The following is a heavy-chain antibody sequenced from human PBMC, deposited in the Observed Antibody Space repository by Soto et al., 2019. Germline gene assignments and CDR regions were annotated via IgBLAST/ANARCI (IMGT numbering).Heavy chain of an antibody. D-gene: IGHD6-19*01. CDR3: ARARAGYSSGWYSN. Sequence: PGGSLRLSCAASGFTVSSNYMSWVRQAPGKGLEWVSVIYSGGSTYYADSVKGRFTISRDNSKNTLYLQMNSLRAEDTAVYYCARARAGYSSGWYSNWGQGTLVTVSS. CDR2: IYSGGST. J-gene: IGHJ4*02. CDR1: GFTVSSNY. V-gene: IGHV3-53*01.